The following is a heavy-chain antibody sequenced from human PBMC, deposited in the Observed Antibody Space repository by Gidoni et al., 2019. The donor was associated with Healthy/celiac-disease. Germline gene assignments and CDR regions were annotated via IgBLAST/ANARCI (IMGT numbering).Heavy chain of an antibody. Sequence: TASGFTFSSYAMIWVRQAPGKGLEWVSALSGSGGSTYYAASVKGRFTISIDNSKNTLYLQMSSLRAEDTAVYYCAKYTRQQLVRVYFDYWRQGTLGTVSS. D-gene: IGHD6-13*01. CDR3: AKYTRQQLVRVYFDY. J-gene: IGHJ4*02. CDR2: LSGSGGST. V-gene: IGHV3-23*01. CDR1: GFTFSSYA.